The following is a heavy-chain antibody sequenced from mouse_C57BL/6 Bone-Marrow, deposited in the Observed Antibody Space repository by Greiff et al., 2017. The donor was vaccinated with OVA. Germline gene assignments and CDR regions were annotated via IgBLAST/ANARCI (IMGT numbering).Heavy chain of an antibody. CDR1: GYTFTSYW. D-gene: IGHD2-2*01. CDR2: IDPSDSYT. J-gene: IGHJ3*01. CDR3: ARGGIWLRRAWFAY. Sequence: VKLQQPGAELVMPGASVKLSCKASGYTFTSYWMHWVKQRPGQGLEWIGEIDPSDSYTNYNQKFKGKSTLTVDKSSSTAYMQLSSLTSEDSAVYYCARGGIWLRRAWFAYWGQGTLVTVSA. V-gene: IGHV1-69*01.